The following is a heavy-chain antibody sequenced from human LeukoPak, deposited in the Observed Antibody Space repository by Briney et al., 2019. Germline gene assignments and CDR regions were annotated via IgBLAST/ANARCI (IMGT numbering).Heavy chain of an antibody. CDR3: ARGGSTLHSAGGHDIEFYYYYYMDV. D-gene: IGHD3-9*01. CDR1: GGSISSGSYY. Sequence: SETLSLTCTVSGGSISSGSYYWSWLRQPAGKGLEWIGRIYSGGSSDYNPSLKSRVTISADTSNNQFSLKLTSVTAADTAVYYCARGGSTLHSAGGHDIEFYYYYYMDVWGKGTTVTISS. V-gene: IGHV4-61*02. J-gene: IGHJ6*03. CDR2: IYSGGSS.